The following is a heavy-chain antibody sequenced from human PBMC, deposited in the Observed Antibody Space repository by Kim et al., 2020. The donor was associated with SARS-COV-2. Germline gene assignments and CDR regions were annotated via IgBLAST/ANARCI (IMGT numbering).Heavy chain of an antibody. Sequence: GGSLRLSCAASGFTFSSYAMHWVRQAPGKGLEWVAVISYDGSNKYYADSVKGRFTISRDNSKNTLYLQMNSLRAEDTAVYYCAREGSITMVRGVIRIAF. CDR3: AREGSITMVRGVIRIAF. J-gene: IGHJ3*01. D-gene: IGHD3-10*01. V-gene: IGHV3-30*04. CDR2: ISYDGSNK. CDR1: GFTFSSYA.